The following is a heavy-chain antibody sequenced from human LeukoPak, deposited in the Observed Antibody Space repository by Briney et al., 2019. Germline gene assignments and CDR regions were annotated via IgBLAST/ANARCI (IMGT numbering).Heavy chain of an antibody. J-gene: IGHJ6*03. CDR3: ARHKDWMVRGVIKRYYYYMDV. CDR1: GGSISSSSYY. V-gene: IGHV4-39*01. Sequence: PSETLSLTCTVSGGSISSSSYYWGWIRQPPGKGLEWIGSIYYSGSTYYNPSLKSRVTISVDTSKNQFSLKLSSVTAADTAVYYCARHKDWMVRGVIKRYYYYMDVWGKGTTVTISS. CDR2: IYYSGST. D-gene: IGHD3-10*01.